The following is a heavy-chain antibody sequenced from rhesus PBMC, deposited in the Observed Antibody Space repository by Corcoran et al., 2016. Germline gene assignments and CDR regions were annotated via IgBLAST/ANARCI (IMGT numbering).Heavy chain of an antibody. Sequence: EVQLVQSGAEVKRPGESLKISCKTSGYSFTSYWISWVRQMPGKGLGWGGAIDPRAPDTRYGPSSQGQVTISADKSISTAYLQWSSLKASDSATYYCAKWDGSSLDYWGQGVLVTVSS. CDR3: AKWDGSSLDY. J-gene: IGHJ4*01. V-gene: IGHV5-2*01. CDR1: GYSFTSYW. CDR2: IDPRAPDT. D-gene: IGHD4-29*01.